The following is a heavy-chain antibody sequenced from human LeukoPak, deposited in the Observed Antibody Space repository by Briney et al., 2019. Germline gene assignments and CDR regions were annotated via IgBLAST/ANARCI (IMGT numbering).Heavy chain of an antibody. Sequence: PGGSLRLSCAASGFTFSSYGMHWVRQAPGKGLEWVAVIWYDGSNKYYADSVKGRFTISRDNAKNSLYLQTNSLGVEDTAVYYCAEGGYYGSSGDFWGQGTLVTVSS. CDR2: IWYDGSNK. CDR3: AEGGYYGSSGDF. D-gene: IGHD1-26*01. J-gene: IGHJ4*02. V-gene: IGHV3-33*03. CDR1: GFTFSSYG.